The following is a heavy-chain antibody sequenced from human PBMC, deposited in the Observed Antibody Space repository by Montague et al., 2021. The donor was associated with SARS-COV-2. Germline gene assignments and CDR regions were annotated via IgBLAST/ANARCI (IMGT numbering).Heavy chain of an antibody. Sequence: SETLSLTCSVSGGSMSSSHRVWIWQPPGKGLEWIGYVSYRGSTNYNFSLKSRVTISLDTSKNRFSLRVTSVTAADTAGYYCARDVRYYYDQWGQGILVTVSS. CDR3: ARDVRYYYDQ. V-gene: IGHV4-59*01. J-gene: IGHJ4*02. CDR1: GGSMSSSH. D-gene: IGHD3-16*01. CDR2: VSYRGST.